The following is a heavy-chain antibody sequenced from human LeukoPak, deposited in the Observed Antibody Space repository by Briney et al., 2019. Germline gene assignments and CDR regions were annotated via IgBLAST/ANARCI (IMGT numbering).Heavy chain of an antibody. CDR2: IYHSGST. CDR3: ARANLYCSGGSCYSGNYWYFDL. J-gene: IGHJ2*01. CDR1: GGSISSGGYS. V-gene: IGHV4-30-2*01. D-gene: IGHD2-15*01. Sequence: PSGTLSPTCAVSGGSISSGGYSWRWIRQPPGKGLEWIGYIYHSGSTYYNPSLKSRVTISVDRSKNQFSLKLSSVTAADTAVYYCARANLYCSGGSCYSGNYWYFDLWGRGTLVTVSS.